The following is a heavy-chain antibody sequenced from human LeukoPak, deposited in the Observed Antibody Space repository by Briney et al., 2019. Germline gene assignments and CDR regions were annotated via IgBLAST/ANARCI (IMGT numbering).Heavy chain of an antibody. V-gene: IGHV3-15*01. Sequence: PGGSLRLSCAASGFTFSNYALSWVRQAPGKGLEWVGRIKSKTDGGTTDYAAPVKGRFTISRDDSKNTLYLQMNSLKTEDTAVYYCTTDLLLSYAFDIWGQGTMVTVSS. CDR1: GFTFSNYA. CDR3: TTDLLLSYAFDI. CDR2: IKSKTDGGTT. D-gene: IGHD3-10*01. J-gene: IGHJ3*02.